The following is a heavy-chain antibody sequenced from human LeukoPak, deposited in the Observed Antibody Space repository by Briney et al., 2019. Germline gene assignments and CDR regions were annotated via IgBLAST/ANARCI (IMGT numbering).Heavy chain of an antibody. CDR2: IYPGDSDT. D-gene: IGHD3-3*01. CDR3: ARHLGGDQTSGYYNY. V-gene: IGHV5-51*01. CDR1: GYSFTYYF. J-gene: IGHJ4*02. Sequence: GESLKISCKGSGYSFTYYFIAWVRQMPGKGLEWMGIIYPGDSDTRYSPSFQGQVTISADKSINTAYLQWSSLKASDTAMYYCARHLGGDQTSGYYNYWGQGTLVTVSS.